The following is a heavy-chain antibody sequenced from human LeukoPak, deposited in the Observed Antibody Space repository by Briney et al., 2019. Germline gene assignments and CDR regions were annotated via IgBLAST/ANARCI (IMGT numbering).Heavy chain of an antibody. J-gene: IGHJ4*02. CDR2: ISSSSNTI. D-gene: IGHD3-3*01. V-gene: IGHV3-48*01. CDR3: ARDGFDFWSGYPTTVDY. Sequence: GGSLRLSCVASRFTFSSYSMNWVRQSPGKGLEWVSYISSSSNTIYYADSVKGRFTISRDNANNSLYLQMNSLRAEDTAVYYCARDGFDFWSGYPTTVDYWGQGTLVTVSS. CDR1: RFTFSSYS.